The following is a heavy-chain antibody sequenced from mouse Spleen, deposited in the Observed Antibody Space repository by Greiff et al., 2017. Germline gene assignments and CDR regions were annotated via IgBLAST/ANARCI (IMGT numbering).Heavy chain of an antibody. CDR3: ARDVQLWYFDV. Sequence: VQLQQSGPELVKPGASVKISCKASGYTFTDYYMNWVKQSHGKSLEWIGDINPNNGGTSYNQKFKGKATLTVDKSSSTAYMELRSLTSEDSAVYYCARDVQLWYFDVWGTGTTVTVSS. V-gene: IGHV1-26*01. CDR1: GYTFTDYY. J-gene: IGHJ1*03. CDR2: INPNNGGT. D-gene: IGHD3-1*01.